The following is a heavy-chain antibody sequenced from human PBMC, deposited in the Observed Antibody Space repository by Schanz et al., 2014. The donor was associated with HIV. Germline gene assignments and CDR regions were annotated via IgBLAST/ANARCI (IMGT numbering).Heavy chain of an antibody. CDR3: ARGNYDFWSGYYAAYYYGMGV. J-gene: IGHJ6*02. CDR1: GFTFSSYG. Sequence: QVQLVESGGGVVQPGRSLRLSCAASGFTFSSYGMHWVRQAPGKGLEWVAVIWYDGSNKYYADSVKGRFTISRDNSKNTLYLQMNSLRAEDTAVYYCARGNYDFWSGYYAAYYYGMGVWGQGTTVTVSS. CDR2: IWYDGSNK. V-gene: IGHV3-33*01. D-gene: IGHD3-3*01.